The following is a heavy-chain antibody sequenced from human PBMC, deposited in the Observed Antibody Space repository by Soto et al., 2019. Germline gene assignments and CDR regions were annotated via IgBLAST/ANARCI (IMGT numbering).Heavy chain of an antibody. V-gene: IGHV3-33*01. CDR2: IWYDGSNK. Sequence: GGSLRLSCAASGFTFSSYGMHWVRQAPGKGLEWVAVIWYDGSNKYYADSVKGRFTISRDNSKNTLYLQMNSLRAEDTAVYYCARDRTFVYYYYGMDVWGQGTTVTVSS. D-gene: IGHD3-10*01. CDR1: GFTFSSYG. CDR3: ARDRTFVYYYYGMDV. J-gene: IGHJ6*02.